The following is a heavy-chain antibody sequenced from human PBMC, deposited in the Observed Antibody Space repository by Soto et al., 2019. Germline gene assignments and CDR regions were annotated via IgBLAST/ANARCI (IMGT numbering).Heavy chain of an antibody. Sequence: GASVKVSCKASGGTFSSYGISWVRQAPGQGLEWMGGIIPFFGTANYAQEFQGRVTITADKSTSTAYMELSSLRSEDTAVYYCARSSVEYGSGSYYTDYWGQGTLVTVSS. J-gene: IGHJ4*02. V-gene: IGHV1-69*06. CDR1: GGTFSSYG. CDR2: IIPFFGTA. CDR3: ARSSVEYGSGSYYTDY. D-gene: IGHD3-10*01.